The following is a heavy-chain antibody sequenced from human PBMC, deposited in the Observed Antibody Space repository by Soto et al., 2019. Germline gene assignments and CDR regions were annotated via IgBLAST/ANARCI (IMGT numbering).Heavy chain of an antibody. CDR1: GFTFSSYG. Sequence: PGGSLRLSCAASGFTFSSYGMHWVRQAPGKGLEWVAVISYDGSNKYYADSVKGRFTISRDNSKNTLYLQMNSLRAEDTAVYYCAKDAPFHDYGGNEPRGYWGHGTLVTVAS. D-gene: IGHD4-17*01. CDR3: AKDAPFHDYGGNEPRGY. V-gene: IGHV3-30*18. J-gene: IGHJ4*01. CDR2: ISYDGSNK.